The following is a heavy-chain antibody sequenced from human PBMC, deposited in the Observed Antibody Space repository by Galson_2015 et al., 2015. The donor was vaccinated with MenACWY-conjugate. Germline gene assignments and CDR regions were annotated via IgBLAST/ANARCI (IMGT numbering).Heavy chain of an antibody. CDR2: IRDSDHAT. D-gene: IGHD3-22*01. CDR3: ARVPRRTYDSRGYYFDS. CDR1: GFTLRNYA. V-gene: IGHV3-23*01. Sequence: SLRLSCAASGFTLRNYAMNWVRQTPGKGLEWLSSIRDSDHATDYAGSVRGRFTVSRDDSKNTLFLQMDSLRAEDSAVYYCARVPRRTYDSRGYYFDSWGQGTLVTVSS. J-gene: IGHJ4*02.